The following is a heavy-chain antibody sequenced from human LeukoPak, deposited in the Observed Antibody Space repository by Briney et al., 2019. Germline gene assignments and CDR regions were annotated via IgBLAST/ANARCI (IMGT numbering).Heavy chain of an antibody. J-gene: IGHJ4*02. Sequence: ASVTVSCKASGYTFTGYYMHWVRQAPGQGLEWMGWINPNSGGTNYAQKFQGRVTMTRDTSIGTAYMELSRLRSDDTAVYYCARDMVRGVRVSDYWGQGTLVTVSS. CDR3: ARDMVRGVRVSDY. CDR1: GYTFTGYY. V-gene: IGHV1-2*02. CDR2: INPNSGGT. D-gene: IGHD3-10*01.